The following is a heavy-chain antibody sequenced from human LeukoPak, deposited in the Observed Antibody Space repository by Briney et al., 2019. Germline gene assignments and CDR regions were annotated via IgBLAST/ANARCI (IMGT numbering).Heavy chain of an antibody. J-gene: IGHJ5*02. CDR2: VYYTGGT. Sequence: SETLSLTCSVSGDSITSTSYYWGWIRQPPEKGLEWIGSVYYTGGTYYSPSLKSRVTISVDTSKNQFSLKLSSVTAADTAVYYCARDQGYCSSTSCFNWFDPWGQGTLVTVSS. D-gene: IGHD2-2*01. CDR1: GDSITSTSYY. CDR3: ARDQGYCSSTSCFNWFDP. V-gene: IGHV4-39*07.